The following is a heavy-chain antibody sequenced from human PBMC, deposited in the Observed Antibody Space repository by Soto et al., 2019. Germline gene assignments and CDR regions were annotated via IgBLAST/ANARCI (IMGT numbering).Heavy chain of an antibody. CDR1: GFTFSSYA. Sequence: SLRLSCAASGFTFSSYAMHWVRQAPGKGLEWVAGISYDGSNKYYADSVKGRFTISRDNSKNTLYLQMNSLRAEDTAVYYCARGAYYYDSSGRGPFDYWGQGTLVTVSS. J-gene: IGHJ4*02. V-gene: IGHV3-30-3*01. D-gene: IGHD3-22*01. CDR3: ARGAYYYDSSGRGPFDY. CDR2: ISYDGSNK.